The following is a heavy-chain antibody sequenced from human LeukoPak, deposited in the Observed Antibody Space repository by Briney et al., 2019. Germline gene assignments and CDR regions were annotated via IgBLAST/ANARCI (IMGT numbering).Heavy chain of an antibody. D-gene: IGHD4-23*01. J-gene: IGHJ4*02. CDR3: ARDLGYGGKFDY. CDR2: ISSGGGTT. CDR1: GFTFSNYE. V-gene: IGHV3-48*03. Sequence: GGSLRLSCAASGFTFSNYEMNWVRQAPGKGLEWVSYISSGGGTTYYADSVKGRLTISRDNAKNSLYLQMNSLRAEDTAVYYCARDLGYGGKFDYWGQGTLVSVSS.